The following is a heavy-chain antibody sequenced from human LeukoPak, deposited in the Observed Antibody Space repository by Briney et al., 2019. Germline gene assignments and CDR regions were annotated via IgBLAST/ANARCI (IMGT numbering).Heavy chain of an antibody. J-gene: IGHJ3*02. Sequence: PGRSLGLSCAASGFNFNSYAVHWVRQAPGKGLEWVAFISYDGSKTYHADSVKGRFTISRDTSKTTLYLQMNSLRAEDTAVYYRATELRILSWGVDAFDIWGQGTMVTVCS. CDR2: ISYDGSKT. CDR3: ATELRILSWGVDAFDI. CDR1: GFNFNSYA. D-gene: IGHD3-10*01. V-gene: IGHV3-30*04.